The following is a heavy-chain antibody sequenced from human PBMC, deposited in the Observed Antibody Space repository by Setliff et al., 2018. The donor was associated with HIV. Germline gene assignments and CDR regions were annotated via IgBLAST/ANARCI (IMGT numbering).Heavy chain of an antibody. D-gene: IGHD3-22*01. Sequence: GGSLRLSCAASGFTFSSYSMNWVRQAPGKGLEWVSSISSSSSYIYYADSVTGRFTISRDNAKNSLYLQMNSLRAEDTAVYYCARVVGAYYDSSGYYYSYYFDYWGQGTLVTVSS. CDR3: ARVVGAYYDSSGYYYSYYFDY. CDR1: GFTFSSYS. V-gene: IGHV3-21*01. CDR2: ISSSSSYI. J-gene: IGHJ4*02.